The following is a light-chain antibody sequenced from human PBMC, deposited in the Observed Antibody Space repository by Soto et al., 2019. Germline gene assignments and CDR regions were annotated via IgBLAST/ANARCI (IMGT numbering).Light chain of an antibody. J-gene: IGKJ1*01. CDR1: QSISSW. Sequence: DIQMTQSPSTLSASVGDRVTITCLASQSISSWLAWYQQKPGKAPKVLIYDASSLESGVPSRFSGSGSGTEFTLTISSLQPDDFATYYCQQYNSYWRTFGQGTKVDIK. CDR3: QQYNSYWRT. V-gene: IGKV1-5*01. CDR2: DAS.